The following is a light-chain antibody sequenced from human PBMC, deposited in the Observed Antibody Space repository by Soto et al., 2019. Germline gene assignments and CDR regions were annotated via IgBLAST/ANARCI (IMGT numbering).Light chain of an antibody. J-gene: IGKJ1*01. Sequence: DIQMTQSPSSLSASVGDRVTITCRASQSISNYLNWYQQKPGKAPKLLIYATSSLQSWVPSRFSGSGSGREFTSTISRLQPEDFATYYCQQSNRTPQTFGQGTKVESK. CDR2: ATS. CDR3: QQSNRTPQT. CDR1: QSISNY. V-gene: IGKV1-39*01.